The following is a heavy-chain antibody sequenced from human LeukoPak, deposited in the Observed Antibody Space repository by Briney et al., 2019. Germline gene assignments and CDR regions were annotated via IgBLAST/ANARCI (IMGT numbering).Heavy chain of an antibody. J-gene: IGHJ5*02. CDR2: IYYSGST. V-gene: IGHV4-59*01. CDR1: GGSISSYY. D-gene: IGHD3-3*01. Sequence: SETLSLTCTVSGGSISSYYWSWIRQPPGKGLEWIGYIYYSGSTNYNPSLKSRVTISVDTSKNQFSLKLSSVTAADTAVYYCARSRTHYDFCAWGQGTLVTVSS. CDR3: ARSRTHYDFCA.